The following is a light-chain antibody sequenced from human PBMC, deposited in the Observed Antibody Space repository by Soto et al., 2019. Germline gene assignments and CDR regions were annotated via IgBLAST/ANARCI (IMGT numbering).Light chain of an antibody. Sequence: DVVMTQSPLSLPVTLGQPASISCRSGQRLVYSDGNTYLDWYLQRPGQPPTRLIYQVSNRCSGVPDRCSGSGSGTDFTLKISRVEAEDVEIYYCMQGTCAPWTFGQGTKVDIK. CDR1: QRLVYSDGNTY. CDR3: MQGTCAPWT. V-gene: IGKV2-30*01. J-gene: IGKJ1*01. CDR2: QVS.